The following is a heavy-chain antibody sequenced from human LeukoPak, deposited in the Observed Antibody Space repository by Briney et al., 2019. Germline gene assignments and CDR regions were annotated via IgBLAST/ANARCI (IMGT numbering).Heavy chain of an antibody. J-gene: IGHJ4*02. CDR3: ARTYSGSYGY. V-gene: IGHV3-23*01. CDR1: GFTFSSSA. D-gene: IGHD1-26*01. CDR2: ISGSGGTT. Sequence: PGGSLRLSCTAPGFTFSSSAMSWVRQAPGKGLEWVSGISGSGGTTNYADSVKGRFTISRDNAKNSLYLQMNSLRAEDTAVYYCARTYSGSYGYWGQGTLVTVSS.